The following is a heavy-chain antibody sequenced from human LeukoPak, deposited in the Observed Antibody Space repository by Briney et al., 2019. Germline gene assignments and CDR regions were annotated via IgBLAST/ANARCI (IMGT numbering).Heavy chain of an antibody. Sequence: GESLKISFKGSGYSFTSYWIGWVRQMPGRGLEWMGIIYPGDSDTRYSPSFQGQVTISADKSISTAYLQWSSLKASDTAIYYCARADIVGATNAFDIWGQGTMVTVSS. V-gene: IGHV5-51*01. J-gene: IGHJ3*02. D-gene: IGHD1-26*01. CDR2: IYPGDSDT. CDR3: ARADIVGATNAFDI. CDR1: GYSFTSYW.